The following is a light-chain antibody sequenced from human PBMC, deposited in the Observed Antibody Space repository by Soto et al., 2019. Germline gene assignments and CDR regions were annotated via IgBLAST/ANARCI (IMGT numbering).Light chain of an antibody. CDR2: DAS. CDR1: QSVKTF. V-gene: IGKV3-11*01. Sequence: EIVLTQSLATLSLSPGERATLSCRASQSVKTFLLWYQHRPGQAPRVLIYDASHRATGIPARFRGSGSGTDFTLTISSLEPEDAGIYYCQQRSHWPPITFGQGTRLEV. CDR3: QQRSHWPPIT. J-gene: IGKJ5*01.